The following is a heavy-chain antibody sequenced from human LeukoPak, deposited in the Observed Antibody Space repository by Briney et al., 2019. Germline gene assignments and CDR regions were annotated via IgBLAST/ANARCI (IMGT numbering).Heavy chain of an antibody. CDR3: AKGRRVGYCSGGSCINWFDP. J-gene: IGHJ5*02. CDR1: GFTFRSYG. Sequence: PGGTLRLSCAASGFTFRSYGMSWVRQAPGKGLEWVSAMSGSGGSTYYADSVRGRFTISRDNSKDTLYLQMNSLRAEDTAAYYCAKGRRVGYCSGGSCINWFDPWGQGTLVTVSS. V-gene: IGHV3-23*01. D-gene: IGHD2-15*01. CDR2: MSGSGGST.